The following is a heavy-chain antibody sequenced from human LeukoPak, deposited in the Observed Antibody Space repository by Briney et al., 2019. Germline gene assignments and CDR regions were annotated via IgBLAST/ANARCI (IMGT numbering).Heavy chain of an antibody. CDR3: ARERLVDLATIFDY. J-gene: IGHJ4*02. D-gene: IGHD5-24*01. Sequence: SETLSLTCVVSGGSISGYYWTWIRQPPGKGLEWIGYTYYRGSSSFNPSLRSRVTISVDMSKNQVSLKLTSVTAADTAVYYCARERLVDLATIFDYWGQGALVTVSS. CDR2: TYYRGSS. CDR1: GGSISGYY. V-gene: IGHV4-59*01.